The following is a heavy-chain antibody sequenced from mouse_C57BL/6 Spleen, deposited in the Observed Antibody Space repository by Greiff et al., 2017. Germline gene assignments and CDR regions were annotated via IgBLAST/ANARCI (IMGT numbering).Heavy chain of an antibody. Sequence: EVKLVESGEGLVKPGGSLKLSCAASGFTFSSYAMSWVRQTPEKRLEWVAYISSGGDYIYYADTVKGRFTISRDNARNTLYLQMSSLKSEDTAMYYCTRGDYGTSWFAYWGQGTLVTVSA. J-gene: IGHJ3*01. V-gene: IGHV5-9-1*02. CDR2: ISSGGDYI. CDR1: GFTFSSYA. D-gene: IGHD2-1*01. CDR3: TRGDYGTSWFAY.